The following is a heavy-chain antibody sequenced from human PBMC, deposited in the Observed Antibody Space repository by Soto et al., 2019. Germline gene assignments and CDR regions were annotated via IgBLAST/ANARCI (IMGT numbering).Heavy chain of an antibody. J-gene: IGHJ6*02. CDR2: IIPIFGTA. CDR1: GGTFSSYA. CDR3: AREFXTMVRGPWGDYYYGMDV. D-gene: IGHD3-10*01. V-gene: IGHV1-69*06. Sequence: SVKVSCKASGGTFSSYAISWVRQAPGQGLEWMGGIIPIFGTANYAQKFQGRVTIAADKSTSTAYMELSSLRSEDTAVYYCAREFXTMVRGPWGDYYYGMDVSDQGTTVTVSS.